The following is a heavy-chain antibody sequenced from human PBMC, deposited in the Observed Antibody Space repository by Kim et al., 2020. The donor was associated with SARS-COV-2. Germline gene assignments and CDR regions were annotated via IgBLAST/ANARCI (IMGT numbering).Heavy chain of an antibody. D-gene: IGHD1-26*01. CDR3: ARDSSLGGLDV. Sequence: TYKSSRQSRVPMSVDTSKNQFSLKLTAFTAADTAVYYCARDSSLGGLDVWGQGTTVTVSS. J-gene: IGHJ6*02. V-gene: IGHV4-4*06.